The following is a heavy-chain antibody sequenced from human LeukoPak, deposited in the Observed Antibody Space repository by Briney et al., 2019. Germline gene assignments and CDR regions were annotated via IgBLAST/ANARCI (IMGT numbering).Heavy chain of an antibody. CDR3: AREIYGFFDY. CDR2: ISSSSSTI. Sequence: GGSLRLSCAASGFTLSDHYIDWVRQAPGKGLEWVSYISSSSSTIYYADSVKGRFTISRDNAKNSLYMQMNSLRDEDTAVYYCAREIYGFFDYWGQGTLVTVSS. D-gene: IGHD2/OR15-2a*01. J-gene: IGHJ4*02. CDR1: GFTLSDHY. V-gene: IGHV3-48*02.